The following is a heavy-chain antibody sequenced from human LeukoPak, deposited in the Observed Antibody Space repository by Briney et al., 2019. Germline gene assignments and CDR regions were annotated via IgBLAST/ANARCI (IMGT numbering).Heavy chain of an antibody. J-gene: IGHJ5*02. CDR2: ISAYNGNK. CDR3: ASIYYDSSGYGFDP. D-gene: IGHD3-22*01. Sequence: GASVKVSCKASGYTFTSYGISWVRQAPGQGLEWIGWISAYNGNKNYAQKLQGRVTMTTDTSTSTAYMELRSLRSDDTAVYYCASIYYDSSGYGFDPWGQGTLVTVSS. CDR1: GYTFTSYG. V-gene: IGHV1-18*01.